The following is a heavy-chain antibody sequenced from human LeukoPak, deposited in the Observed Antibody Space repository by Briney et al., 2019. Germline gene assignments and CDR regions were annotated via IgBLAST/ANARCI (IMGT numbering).Heavy chain of an antibody. V-gene: IGHV1-8*01. CDR1: GYTFTSYD. D-gene: IGHD6-13*01. CDR2: MNPNSGNT. Sequence: ASVKVSCKASGYTFTSYDINWVRQGTGQGLEWMGWMNPNSGNTGYAQKFQGRVTMTRNTSISTAYMELSSLRSEDTAVYYCARRFSSSWYYYYYYMDVWGKGTTVTVSS. CDR3: ARRFSSSWYYYYYYMDV. J-gene: IGHJ6*03.